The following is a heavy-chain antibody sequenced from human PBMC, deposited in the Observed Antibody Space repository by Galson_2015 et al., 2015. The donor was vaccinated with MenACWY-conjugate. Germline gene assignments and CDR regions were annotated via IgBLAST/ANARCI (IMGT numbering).Heavy chain of an antibody. V-gene: IGHV3-7*03. D-gene: IGHD4-17*01. Sequence: YYVDSVKGRFAISRDNAKTSLYLQMNSLGAEDTAVYYCARGPRYGAVDIWGQGTMVTVSS. CDR3: ARGPRYGAVDI. J-gene: IGHJ3*02.